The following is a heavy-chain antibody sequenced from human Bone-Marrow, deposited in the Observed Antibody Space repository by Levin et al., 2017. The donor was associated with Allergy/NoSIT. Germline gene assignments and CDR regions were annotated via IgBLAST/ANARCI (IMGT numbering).Heavy chain of an antibody. CDR2: MRSKTYGGTT. CDR1: GFSFGDDA. CDR3: AITRPEDGNNPHYYYGMDV. J-gene: IGHJ6*02. Sequence: GESLKISCTASGFSFGDDAVSWVRQASGKGLEWVGLMRSKTYGGTTEYAASVKGRFTISRDDSKSIAYVQMNSLKTEDTAVYYCAITRPEDGNNPHYYYGMDVWGQGTTVTVSS. V-gene: IGHV3-49*04. D-gene: IGHD1/OR15-1a*01.